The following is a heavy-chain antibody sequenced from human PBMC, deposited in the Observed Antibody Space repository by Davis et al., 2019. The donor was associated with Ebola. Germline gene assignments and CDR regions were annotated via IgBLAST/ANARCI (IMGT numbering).Heavy chain of an antibody. Sequence: GESLKISCVASGFTFTTSTMHWVRQAPEKGLEWVALISSDGSREYYADSVEGRFTISKDNSGNTLYLHMNALTAEDTALYYCAKLRSHDYTDSSDDFYLDLWGRGTLVTVSS. D-gene: IGHD3-16*01. CDR2: ISSDGSRE. CDR3: AKLRSHDYTDSSDDFYLDL. J-gene: IGHJ2*01. CDR1: GFTFTTST. V-gene: IGHV3-30*18.